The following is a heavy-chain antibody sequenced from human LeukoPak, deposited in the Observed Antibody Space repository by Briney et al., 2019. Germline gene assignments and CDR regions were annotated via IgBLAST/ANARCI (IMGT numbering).Heavy chain of an antibody. J-gene: IGHJ3*02. CDR2: IKQDGSEK. Sequence: PRRSLRLSCAPSGFTSTIYWMSWVRQAPGKGQEWVANIKQDGSEKYYVDSVKGRFTISRDNAKNSLYLQMNSRRAEDTAVYYCAIVVVVAATHAFDIWGQGTMVTVSS. D-gene: IGHD2-15*01. CDR3: AIVVVVAATHAFDI. CDR1: GFTSTIYW. V-gene: IGHV3-7*01.